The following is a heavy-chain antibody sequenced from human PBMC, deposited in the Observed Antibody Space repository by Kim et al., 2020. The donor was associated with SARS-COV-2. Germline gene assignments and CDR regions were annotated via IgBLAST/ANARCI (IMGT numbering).Heavy chain of an antibody. J-gene: IGHJ4*02. Sequence: GGSLRLSCAASGFTFSSYAMSWVRQAPGKGLEWVSALSSSGDKTYYADSVKGRFTISRDNSKNTLYLQLNSLRAEDTAVYYCAKDPCAGRWLISGAFDYWGQGTLVTVSS. D-gene: IGHD3-10*02. V-gene: IGHV3-23*01. CDR1: GFTFSSYA. CDR2: LSSSGDKT. CDR3: AKDPCAGRWLISGAFDY.